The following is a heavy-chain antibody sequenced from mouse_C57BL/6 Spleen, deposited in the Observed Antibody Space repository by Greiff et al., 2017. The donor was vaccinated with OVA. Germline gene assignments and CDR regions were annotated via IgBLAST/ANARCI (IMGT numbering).Heavy chain of an antibody. Sequence: EVMLVESGGGLVKPGGSLKLSCAASGFTFSSYAMSWVRQTPEKRLEWVATISDGGSYTYYPDNVKGRFTISRDNAKNNLYLQMSHLKSEDTAMYYCARGNDGYYGFDYWGQGTTLTVSS. CDR1: GFTFSSYA. CDR3: ARGNDGYYGFDY. J-gene: IGHJ2*01. D-gene: IGHD2-3*01. CDR2: ISDGGSYT. V-gene: IGHV5-4*03.